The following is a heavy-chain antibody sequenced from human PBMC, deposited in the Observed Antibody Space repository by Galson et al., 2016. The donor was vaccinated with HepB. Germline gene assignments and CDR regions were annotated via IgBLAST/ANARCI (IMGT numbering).Heavy chain of an antibody. CDR3: AREGRFRELFSGMDL. D-gene: IGHD3-10*01. J-gene: IGHJ6*04. CDR1: DGSIGSDY. Sequence: ETLSLTCTVSDGSIGSDYWSWIRQPPGKGLEWIAYILYTGRTNYNPSLKSRVTISVDTSKNQFSLKVTSVTAADTAVYYCAREGRFRELFSGMDLWGKGTTVTVSS. CDR2: ILYTGRT. V-gene: IGHV4-59*01.